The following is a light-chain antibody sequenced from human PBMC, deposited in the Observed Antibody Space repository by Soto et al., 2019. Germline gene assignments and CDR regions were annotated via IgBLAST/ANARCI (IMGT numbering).Light chain of an antibody. Sequence: EIVLTQSPATLSVSPGDRATLSCRASQSVSTNLAWYQKKPGQTPKLLIYSSSTRATGIPARFSGSGSGTEFTLTISRLQSEDVAVYYCQQFNNWPRTFGQGTKVEIK. CDR3: QQFNNWPRT. V-gene: IGKV3-15*01. CDR2: SSS. J-gene: IGKJ1*01. CDR1: QSVSTN.